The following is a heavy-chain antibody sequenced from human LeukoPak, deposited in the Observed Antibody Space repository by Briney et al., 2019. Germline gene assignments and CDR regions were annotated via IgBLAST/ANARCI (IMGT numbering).Heavy chain of an antibody. D-gene: IGHD3-22*01. Sequence: GGSLRLSCAASGFTFSSYAMHWVRQAPGKGLEYVSAISSNGGSTYYANSVKGRSTISRDNSKNTLYLQMGSLRAEDMAVYYCARSDYNDPGAFDIWGQGTMVTVSS. J-gene: IGHJ3*02. CDR2: ISSNGGST. CDR1: GFTFSSYA. V-gene: IGHV3-64*01. CDR3: ARSDYNDPGAFDI.